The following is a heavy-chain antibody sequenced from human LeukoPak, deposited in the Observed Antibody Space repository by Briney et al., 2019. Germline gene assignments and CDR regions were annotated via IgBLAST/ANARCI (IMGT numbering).Heavy chain of an antibody. D-gene: IGHD6-13*01. CDR1: GFTFSSYS. J-gene: IGHJ4*02. Sequence: GGSLRLSCAASGFTFSSYSTNWVRQAPGKGLEWVSYISNSGTTIYYADSVKGRFTISRDNAKNSLYLQMNSLRDEDTAVYYCARVWGLAVAGGEIEYWGQGTLVTVSS. CDR2: ISNSGTTI. V-gene: IGHV3-48*02. CDR3: ARVWGLAVAGGEIEY.